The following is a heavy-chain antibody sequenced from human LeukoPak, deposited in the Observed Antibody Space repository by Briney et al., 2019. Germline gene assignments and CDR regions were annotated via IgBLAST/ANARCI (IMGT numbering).Heavy chain of an antibody. CDR2: ISGSGGST. J-gene: IGHJ4*02. CDR1: GFTFSSYA. V-gene: IGHV3-23*01. Sequence: GGSLRLSCAASGFTFSSYAMSWVRQAPGKGLEWVSAISGSGGSTYYADSVKGRFTISRDNSKNPLYLQMNSLRAEDTAVYYCAKDNRFGDMVRGVKDYWGQGTLVTVSS. D-gene: IGHD3-10*01. CDR3: AKDNRFGDMVRGVKDY.